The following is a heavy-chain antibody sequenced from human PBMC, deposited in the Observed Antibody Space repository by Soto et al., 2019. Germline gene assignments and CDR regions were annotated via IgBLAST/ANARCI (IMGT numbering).Heavy chain of an antibody. CDR2: VNPNSGNT. D-gene: IGHD3-10*01. J-gene: IGHJ2*01. CDR3: ARGRFVPEGYFDL. V-gene: IGHV1-8*01. CDR1: GYSFTSYD. Sequence: QVQMVQSGAEVKKPGASVKVSCKASGYSFTSYDINWVRQATGQGLEWMGWVNPNSGNTDYAQKFEGRVTMTGETSMSAAYVELSSLGCEDTAVYYCARGRFVPEGYFDLWGRGTLVTVSS.